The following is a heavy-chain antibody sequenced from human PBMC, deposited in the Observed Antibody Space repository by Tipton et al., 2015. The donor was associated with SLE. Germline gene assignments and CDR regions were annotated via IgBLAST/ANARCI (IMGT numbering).Heavy chain of an antibody. V-gene: IGHV4-59*08. D-gene: IGHD6-6*01. J-gene: IGHJ4*02. CDR3: ARGIAAHLLFDY. CDR2: IYYSGST. CDR1: GGSISSYY. Sequence: TLSLTCTVSGGSISSYYWSWIRQPPGKGLEWIGYIYYSGSTNYNPSLKSRVTISVDTSKNQFSLKLSSVTAADTAVYYCARGIAAHLLFDYWGQGTLVTVSS.